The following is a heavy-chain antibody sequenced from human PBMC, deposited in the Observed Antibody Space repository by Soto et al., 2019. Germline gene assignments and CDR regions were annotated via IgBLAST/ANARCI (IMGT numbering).Heavy chain of an antibody. Sequence: PGGSLRLSCAASGFTFRSHWMSWVRQAPGKGLEWVANIKPDGSEKWYVDSVKGRFTISRDNAKNSLYLQMSSLRSEDTAVYYCARDNEVDSNYVGLSWFDPWGQGTLVTVSS. CDR1: GFTFRSHW. CDR3: ARDNEVDSNYVGLSWFDP. J-gene: IGHJ5*02. V-gene: IGHV3-7*01. D-gene: IGHD4-4*01. CDR2: IKPDGSEK.